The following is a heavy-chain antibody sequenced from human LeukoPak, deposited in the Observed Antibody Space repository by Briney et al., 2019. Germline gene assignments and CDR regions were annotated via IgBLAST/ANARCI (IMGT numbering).Heavy chain of an antibody. Sequence: GASVKVSCKASGYTFTSYDINWVRQATGQGLESMGWMNPNSGNTGYAQKFQGRVTMTRNTSISTAYMALSSLRSEDTAVYYRARGGDYYGMDVWGQGTTVTVSS. J-gene: IGHJ6*02. CDR2: MNPNSGNT. CDR1: GYTFTSYD. CDR3: ARGGDYYGMDV. V-gene: IGHV1-8*01.